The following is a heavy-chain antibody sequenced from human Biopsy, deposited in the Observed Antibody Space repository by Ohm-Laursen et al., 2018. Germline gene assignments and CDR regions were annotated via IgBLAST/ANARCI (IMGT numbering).Heavy chain of an antibody. D-gene: IGHD3-22*01. CDR1: GGSISNNNYY. V-gene: IGHV4-39*01. CDR2: IFYRGGT. Sequence: SQTLSLTCTVSGGSISNNNYYWGWIRQPPGKGLEWIGSIFYRGGTHYKPSLKSRVNISVDTFKNQFSLKLNSVTAADTAVYYCARDYDTSGYYYVSWGQGTLVTVSS. CDR3: ARDYDTSGYYYVS. J-gene: IGHJ5*02.